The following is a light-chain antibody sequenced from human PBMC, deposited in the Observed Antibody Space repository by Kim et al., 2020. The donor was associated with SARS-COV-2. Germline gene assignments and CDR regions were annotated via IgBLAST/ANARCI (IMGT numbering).Light chain of an antibody. CDR1: DPNSGNNE. V-gene: IGLV1-51*01. J-gene: IGLJ3*02. Sequence: GQKTTSSSSGTDPNSGNNELTWYQQLPGTAPKVLMYDNNKRPSGIPDRFSGSKSGTSATLGITGLQTGDEADYYCGAWDSSLNAWVFGEGTQLTVL. CDR2: DNN. CDR3: GAWDSSLNAWV.